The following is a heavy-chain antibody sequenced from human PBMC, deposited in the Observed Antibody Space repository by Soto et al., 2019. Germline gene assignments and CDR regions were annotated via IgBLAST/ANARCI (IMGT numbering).Heavy chain of an antibody. CDR2: IVPEDGET. Sequence: ASVKVSCKVSGYTLTELSMHRARQDPGKGLEWMGGIVPEDGETIYAQRLQGRVTMTEDTSTDTAYMELSSPRSEDTAVYYCATDLVGGDILTLFWGQGTLVTVSA. V-gene: IGHV1-24*01. CDR1: GYTLTELS. D-gene: IGHD3-9*01. J-gene: IGHJ4*02. CDR3: ATDLVGGDILTLF.